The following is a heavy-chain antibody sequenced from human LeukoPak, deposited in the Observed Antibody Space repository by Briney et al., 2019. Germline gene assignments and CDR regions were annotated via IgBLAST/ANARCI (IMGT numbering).Heavy chain of an antibody. CDR3: ASSRGYSYGLGY. V-gene: IGHV3-48*02. CDR1: GFTFSSYS. J-gene: IGHJ4*02. CDR2: ISSISSTI. Sequence: GGSLRLSCAASGFTFSSYSINWVRQAPGKGVEWGSYISSISSTIYYADSVKGRFTISRDNAKNSLYLKMNSLSDDDTAVYYCASSRGYSYGLGYWGQGTLVTVSS. D-gene: IGHD5-18*01.